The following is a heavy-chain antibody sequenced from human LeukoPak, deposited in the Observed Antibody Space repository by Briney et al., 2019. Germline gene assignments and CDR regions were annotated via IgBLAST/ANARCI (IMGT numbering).Heavy chain of an antibody. CDR1: GYTFTGYY. Sequence: RASVKVSCKASGYTFTGYYLHWVRQAPGQGLEWMGCVNPNSGDTNYAQKFQGSVTMTRDTSISTVYMELSRLRSDDTAVYYCASGSWDGYNYFDYWGQGTLVTVSS. CDR3: ASGSWDGYNYFDY. D-gene: IGHD5-24*01. V-gene: IGHV1-2*02. CDR2: VNPNSGDT. J-gene: IGHJ4*02.